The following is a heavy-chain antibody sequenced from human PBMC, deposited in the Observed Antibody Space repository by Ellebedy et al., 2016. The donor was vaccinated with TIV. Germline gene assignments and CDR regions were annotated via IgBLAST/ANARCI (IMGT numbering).Heavy chain of an antibody. V-gene: IGHV3-74*01. Sequence: GESLKISCAASGFTFSNYWIHWVRQAPGKGLVWLSRINRDGSSANYADSVKGRFSISRDNSKNTLYLQMNRLRAEDTAVYYCARKVPAPTTVPPNWYFDLWGRGTLVTVSS. D-gene: IGHD4-17*01. CDR3: ARKVPAPTTVPPNWYFDL. J-gene: IGHJ2*01. CDR2: INRDGSSA. CDR1: GFTFSNYW.